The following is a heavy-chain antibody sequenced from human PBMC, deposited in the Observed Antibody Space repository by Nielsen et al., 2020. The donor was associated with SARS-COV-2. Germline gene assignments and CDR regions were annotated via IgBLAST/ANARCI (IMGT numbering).Heavy chain of an antibody. CDR1: GFTFSSYG. D-gene: IGHD3-22*01. CDR3: ARAYYYDSSGYYYYFDY. J-gene: IGHJ4*02. Sequence: GESLKISCVASGFTFSSYGMHWVRQAPGKGLEWVAVISYDGSNKYYADSVKGRFTISRDNSKNTLYLQMNSLRAEDTAVYYCARAYYYDSSGYYYYFDYWGQGTLVTVSS. CDR2: ISYDGSNK. V-gene: IGHV3-30*03.